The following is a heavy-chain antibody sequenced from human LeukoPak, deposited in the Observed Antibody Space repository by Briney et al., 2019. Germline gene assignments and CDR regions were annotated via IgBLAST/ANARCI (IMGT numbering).Heavy chain of an antibody. J-gene: IGHJ4*02. Sequence: ASVKVSCKTSGYTFSNYGLTWVRQAPGQGLEWVGWISGYNGNTNYAQKVQGRVTMTTDTSTSTAYMELRSLTSDDTAVYYCARDRCSSSSCYFDYWGQGTPVTVSS. V-gene: IGHV1-18*01. D-gene: IGHD2-2*01. CDR3: ARDRCSSSSCYFDY. CDR2: ISGYNGNT. CDR1: GYTFSNYG.